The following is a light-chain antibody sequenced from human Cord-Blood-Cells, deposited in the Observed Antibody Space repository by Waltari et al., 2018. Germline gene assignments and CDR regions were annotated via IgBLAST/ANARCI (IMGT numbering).Light chain of an antibody. Sequence: EIVMPQSPATLSVSPGERATLTCRASQSVSSNLAWYQQQPGQAPRLLLYGASTRATGIPARFSGSGSGTEVTPTISSLQSEDFAVYYCQQYNNWPRTFGQGTKVEIK. CDR3: QQYNNWPRT. CDR2: GAS. V-gene: IGKV3-15*01. CDR1: QSVSSN. J-gene: IGKJ1*01.